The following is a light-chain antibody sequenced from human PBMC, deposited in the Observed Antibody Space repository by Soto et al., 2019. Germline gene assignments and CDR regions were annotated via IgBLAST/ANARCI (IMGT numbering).Light chain of an antibody. CDR2: DAS. V-gene: IGKV1-5*01. Sequence: DIQMTQSKSTLSASVGDRFTITCRASQSIRSWLAWYQQKAGKAPKLLIYDASSLESGVPSRFSGSGSGTEFTLTISSLQPDDFTTYYCQLYNSYPWTF. CDR1: QSIRSW. J-gene: IGKJ1*01. CDR3: QLYNSYPWT.